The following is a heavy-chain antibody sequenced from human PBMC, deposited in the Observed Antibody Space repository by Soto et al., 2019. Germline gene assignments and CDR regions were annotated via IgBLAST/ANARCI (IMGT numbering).Heavy chain of an antibody. J-gene: IGHJ4*02. CDR2: IYSGGST. CDR1: GLTVSSNY. V-gene: IGHV3-66*01. Sequence: GGSLRLSCAASGLTVSSNYMSWVRQAPGKGLEWVSVIYSGGSTYYADSVKGRFIISRDDSKNTLFLQMNSLRAEDTAVYYCATAKLLLPWLFDYWGQGTLVTV. CDR3: ATAKLLLPWLFDY. D-gene: IGHD2-15*01.